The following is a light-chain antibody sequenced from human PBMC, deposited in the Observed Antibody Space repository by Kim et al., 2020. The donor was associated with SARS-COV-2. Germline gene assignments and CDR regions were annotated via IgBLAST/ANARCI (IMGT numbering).Light chain of an antibody. V-gene: IGLV3-1*01. CDR1: RLGDKY. Sequence: SYELTQPPSVSVSPGKTASITCSGDRLGDKYASWYQQKPGQSPVLVIYNDSRRPSGIPERFSGSNSGNTATLTISGTQAIDEADYYCQAWDNNNGVFGGGTNLAVL. CDR2: NDS. CDR3: QAWDNNNGV. J-gene: IGLJ3*02.